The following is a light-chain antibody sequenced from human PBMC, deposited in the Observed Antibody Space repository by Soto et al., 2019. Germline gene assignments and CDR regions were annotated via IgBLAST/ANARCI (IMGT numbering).Light chain of an antibody. CDR2: DAS. CDR1: QSVSTY. CDR3: QQRSNWPPMYT. J-gene: IGKJ2*01. V-gene: IGKV3-11*01. Sequence: EIVLTQSPATLSLSPGERATLSCRASQSVSTYLAWYQHKPGQAPRLLIYDASNRATGIPARFSGSGSETDFTLTIRSLEPEDFAVYYCQQRSNWPPMYTFGQGTKLEIK.